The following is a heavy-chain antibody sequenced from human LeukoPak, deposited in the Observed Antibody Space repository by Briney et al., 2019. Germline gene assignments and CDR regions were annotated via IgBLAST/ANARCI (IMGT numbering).Heavy chain of an antibody. Sequence: GGSLRLSCAASGFTFSNAWMSWVRQAPGKGLEWVGLIRDKPDGGTTDYAAPVKGRFTISRDDSKSMLYLLLNSPKTEDTAVYYCTTDNAPGMDVWGQGTTVTVSS. D-gene: IGHD2-2*01. J-gene: IGHJ6*02. CDR3: TTDNAPGMDV. CDR2: IRDKPDGGTT. CDR1: GFTFSNAW. V-gene: IGHV3-15*01.